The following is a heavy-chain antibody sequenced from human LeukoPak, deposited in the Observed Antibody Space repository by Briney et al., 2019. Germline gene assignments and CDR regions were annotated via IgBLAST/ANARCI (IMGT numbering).Heavy chain of an antibody. Sequence: SETLSLTCTVSGGSISSGDYYWSWIRQPPGKGLEWIGEINHSGSTNYNPSLKSRVTISVDTSKNQFFLKLSSVTAADTAVYYCARGPNIVVVVAATRRWFDPWGQGTLVTVSS. V-gene: IGHV4-39*07. D-gene: IGHD2-15*01. CDR1: GGSISSGDYY. CDR2: INHSGST. J-gene: IGHJ5*02. CDR3: ARGPNIVVVVAATRRWFDP.